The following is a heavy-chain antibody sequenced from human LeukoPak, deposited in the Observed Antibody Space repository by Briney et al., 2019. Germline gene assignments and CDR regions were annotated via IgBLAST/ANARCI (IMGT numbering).Heavy chain of an antibody. V-gene: IGHV3-48*01. J-gene: IGHJ3*01. Sequence: GGSLRLSCAASGFTFSSYRMNWVRQAPGKGLEWVSYISSSSSTIYYADSVKGRFTISRDNAKNSLYLQMNSLRAGDTAVYYCARQAVARPFDLWGQGTMVAVSS. CDR1: GFTFSSYR. CDR3: ARQAVARPFDL. CDR2: ISSSSSTI.